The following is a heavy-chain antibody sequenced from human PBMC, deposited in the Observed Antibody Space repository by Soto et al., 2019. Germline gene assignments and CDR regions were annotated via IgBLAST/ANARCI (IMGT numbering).Heavy chain of an antibody. Sequence: EVQLVESGGGWAKRGGSRGPPVPALGLPLGDYTWTWVRRPPGKGLEWVSSISSTSIYIFYADSVKGRFTISRDNAKNSLYLQMNSLRAEDTAVYYCARDANLVDSWGQGTLVIVSS. D-gene: IGHD2-15*01. CDR1: GLPLGDYT. V-gene: IGHV3-21*01. CDR2: ISSTSIYI. CDR3: ARDANLVDS. J-gene: IGHJ4*02.